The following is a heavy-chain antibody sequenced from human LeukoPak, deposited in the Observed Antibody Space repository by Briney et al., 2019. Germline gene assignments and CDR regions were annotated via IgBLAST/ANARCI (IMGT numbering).Heavy chain of an antibody. CDR1: GYTFTGYY. V-gene: IGHV1-2*02. CDR3: ARDDMVVAQAGEFDY. J-gene: IGHJ4*02. D-gene: IGHD3-16*01. Sequence: ASVKVSCKAFGYTFTGYYMHWVRQAPGQGLEWMGWINPNTGGTHYSQKFQGRVTMTRDTSISTAYMDLSGLRSDDTAIYFCARDDMVVAQAGEFDYWGQGTLVTVSS. CDR2: INPNTGGT.